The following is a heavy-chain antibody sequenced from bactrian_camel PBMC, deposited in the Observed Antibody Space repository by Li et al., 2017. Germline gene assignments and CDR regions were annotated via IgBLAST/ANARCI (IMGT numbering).Heavy chain of an antibody. CDR2: MTSGGLT. CDR3: AARQACATSYPPLDLRRYNS. CDR1: GYTNSGRC. J-gene: IGHJ4*01. V-gene: IGHV3S53*01. D-gene: IGHD1*01. Sequence: HVQLVESGGGSVQAGGSLTLTCVAFGYTNSGRCMGWFRQAPGKQREGVATMTSGGLTTYAGSVKGRFTISKDSAKNTLYLQMNSLKPEDTAMYYCAARQACATSYPPLDLRRYNSWGRGTQVTVSS.